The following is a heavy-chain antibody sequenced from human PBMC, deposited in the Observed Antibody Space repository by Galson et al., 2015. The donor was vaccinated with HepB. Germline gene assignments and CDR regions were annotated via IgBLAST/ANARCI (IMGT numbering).Heavy chain of an antibody. CDR2: ISGDSRST. Sequence: SLRLSCAASGFTFTTYAMSWVHQAPGKGLEWVLGISGDSRSTKYADSVKGRFAIFRDNSRNTLFLQMTSLRVEDTAVYYCAKSTLNLWGDFDYWGQGTLVTVSS. CDR3: AKSTLNLWGDFDY. J-gene: IGHJ4*02. CDR1: GFTFTTYA. D-gene: IGHD3-10*01. V-gene: IGHV3-23*01.